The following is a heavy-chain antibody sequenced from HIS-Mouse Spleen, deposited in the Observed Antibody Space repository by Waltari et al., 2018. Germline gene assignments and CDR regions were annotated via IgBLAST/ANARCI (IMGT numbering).Heavy chain of an antibody. D-gene: IGHD6-13*01. J-gene: IGHJ2*01. V-gene: IGHV4-39*07. CDR1: GGSISSSSYY. Sequence: QRQLQESGAGLGKPSETLSLTCTVSGGSISSSSYYWGGIRQPPGKGLEWVVSIYYRGSTSYTPSLRSRVTISVDTSKNQFSLKLSSVTAADTAVYYCAREIPYSSSWYDWYFDLWGRGTLVTVSS. CDR2: IYYRGST. CDR3: AREIPYSSSWYDWYFDL.